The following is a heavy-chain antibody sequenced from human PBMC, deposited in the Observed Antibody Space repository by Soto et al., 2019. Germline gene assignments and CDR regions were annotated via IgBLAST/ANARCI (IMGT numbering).Heavy chain of an antibody. CDR1: GGSISSGDYY. CDR2: IFYGGTT. V-gene: IGHV4-30-4*01. J-gene: IGHJ6*02. CDR3: ARGLNDYGSGSYYYYYGLDV. D-gene: IGHD3-10*01. Sequence: SETLSLTCTVSGGSISSGDYYWSWIRQPPGKGLEWIGYIFYGGTTYHNPSLKSRVTISIDTSKNRFSLKLSSVTAADAAVYYCARGLNDYGSGSYYYYYGLDVWGQGSTVTVSS.